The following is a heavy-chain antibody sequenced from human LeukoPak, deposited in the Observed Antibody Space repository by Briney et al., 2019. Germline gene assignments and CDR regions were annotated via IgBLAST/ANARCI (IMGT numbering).Heavy chain of an antibody. CDR1: GGSISSSDYY. D-gene: IGHD4-17*01. CDR3: ARVDYGDYSKDFDY. Sequence: PSETLSLTCTVSGGSISSSDYYWGWIRQPPGKGLEWIASIYYSGTTHYNPSHQSRVTMSVDTSKNQFSLRLSSVTATDTAMYYCARVDYGDYSKDFDYWGQGILVTVSS. CDR2: IYYSGTT. J-gene: IGHJ4*02. V-gene: IGHV4-39*01.